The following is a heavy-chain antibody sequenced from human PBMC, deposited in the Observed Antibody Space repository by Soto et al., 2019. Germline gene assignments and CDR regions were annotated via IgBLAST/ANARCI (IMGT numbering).Heavy chain of an antibody. V-gene: IGHV4-34*01. CDR2: INHSGST. CDR3: ARGGPYSIYAGYYYHYVMDF. CDR1: GGSFSGYY. D-gene: IGHD4-4*01. Sequence: SETLSLTCAVYGGSFSGYYWSWIRQPPGKGLEWIGEINHSGSTNYNPSLKSRVTISVDTSKNQFSLKLSSVTAADTAVYCCARGGPYSIYAGYYYHYVMDFPGQGSSVIVS. J-gene: IGHJ6*02.